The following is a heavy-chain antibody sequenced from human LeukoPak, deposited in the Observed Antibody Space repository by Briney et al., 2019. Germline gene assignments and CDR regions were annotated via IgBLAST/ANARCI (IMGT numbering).Heavy chain of an antibody. J-gene: IGHJ4*02. D-gene: IGHD6-19*01. CDR3: ARDPDSSGWYYYFDY. Sequence: GASVKVSCKASGYTFTSYGISWVRQAPGQGLEWMGWISAYNGNTNHAQKLQGRVTMTTDTSTSTAYMELRSLRSDDTAVYYCARDPDSSGWYYYFDYWGQGTLVTVSS. CDR1: GYTFTSYG. CDR2: ISAYNGNT. V-gene: IGHV1-18*01.